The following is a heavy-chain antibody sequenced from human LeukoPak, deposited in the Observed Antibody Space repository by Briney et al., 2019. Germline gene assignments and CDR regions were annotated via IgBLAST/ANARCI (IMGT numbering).Heavy chain of an antibody. CDR2: ISWNSGSI. CDR1: GFTFDDYA. Sequence: RSLRLSCAASGFTFDDYAMHWVRQAPGKGLEWVSGISWNSGSIGYADSVKGRFTISRDNAKNSLYLQMNSLRAEDMALYYCAKDDCSSTSCQIDYWGQGTLVTVSS. V-gene: IGHV3-9*03. D-gene: IGHD2-2*01. CDR3: AKDDCSSTSCQIDY. J-gene: IGHJ4*02.